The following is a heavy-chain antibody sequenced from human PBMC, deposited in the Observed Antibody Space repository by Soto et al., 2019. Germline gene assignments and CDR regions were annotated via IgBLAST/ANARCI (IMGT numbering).Heavy chain of an antibody. J-gene: IGHJ5*02. V-gene: IGHV3-30*04. CDR3: ARDIVNWGWFDP. Sequence: GGSLRLSCAASGFTFSSYAMHWVRQAPGKGLEWVAVISYDGSNKYYADSVKGRFTISRDNSKNTLYLQMNSLRAEDTAVYYCARDIVNWGWFDPWGQGTLVTVSS. D-gene: IGHD7-27*01. CDR2: ISYDGSNK. CDR1: GFTFSSYA.